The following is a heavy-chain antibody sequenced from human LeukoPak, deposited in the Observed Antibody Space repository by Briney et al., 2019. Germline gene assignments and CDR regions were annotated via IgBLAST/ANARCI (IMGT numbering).Heavy chain of an antibody. CDR2: ISGSSSYT. V-gene: IGHV3-11*03. CDR1: GFTFSDYS. Sequence: PGGSLRLSCAASGFTFSDYSMSWIRQAPGKGLEWVSYISGSSSYTNYADSVKGRFTLSRDDAKNSLYLQMNSLRAEDTAVYYCARPRYHSSSWHIDYWGQGSLVTVSS. J-gene: IGHJ4*02. D-gene: IGHD6-13*01. CDR3: ARPRYHSSSWHIDY.